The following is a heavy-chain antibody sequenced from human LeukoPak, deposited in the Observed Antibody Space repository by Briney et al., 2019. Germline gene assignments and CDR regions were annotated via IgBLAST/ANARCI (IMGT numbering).Heavy chain of an antibody. CDR1: GGSISSGXYY. CDR3: ARDYYTAMATDI. CDR2: IYTSGST. Sequence: LSXTXTVSGGSISSGXYYWSWIXXPXXKGLEWIGRIYTSGSTNYNPSLKSRVTISVDTSKNQFSLKLSSVTAADTAVYYCARDYYTAMATDIWGQGTMVTVSS. V-gene: IGHV4-61*02. D-gene: IGHD5-18*01. J-gene: IGHJ3*02.